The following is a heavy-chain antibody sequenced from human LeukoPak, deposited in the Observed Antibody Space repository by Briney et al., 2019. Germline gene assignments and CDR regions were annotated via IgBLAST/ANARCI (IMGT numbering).Heavy chain of an antibody. CDR2: INDSGST. CDR1: GGSFSGYS. CDR3: AGGVDRQRFYYYYGMDV. Sequence: PSETLSLTCAVYGGSFSGYSWSWIRQPPGKGLEWIGEINDSGSTNYNPSLKSRVTISVDTSKNEFSVNLSSVTAADTAVYYCAGGVDRQRFYYYYGMDVWGQGTTVTVSS. D-gene: IGHD3-22*01. J-gene: IGHJ6*02. V-gene: IGHV4-34*01.